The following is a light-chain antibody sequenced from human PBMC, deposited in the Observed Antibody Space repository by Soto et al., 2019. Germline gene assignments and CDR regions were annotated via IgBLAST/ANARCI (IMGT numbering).Light chain of an antibody. V-gene: IGKV3D-15*01. CDR1: QRVGSTF. Sequence: VLALSRTTQSVSHGEGATLSCRASQRVGSTFLAWYQQKPGQPPRLLIYGISTRAAGIPDRFSGSGSGTEFTLTISSLQPEDFAFYYCQHHTQWPVAFGQGTRLEI. CDR2: GIS. J-gene: IGKJ5*01. CDR3: QHHTQWPVA.